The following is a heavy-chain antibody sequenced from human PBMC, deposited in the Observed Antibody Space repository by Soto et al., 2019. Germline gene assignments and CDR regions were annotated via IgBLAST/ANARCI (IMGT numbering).Heavy chain of an antibody. CDR2: IYYSGST. J-gene: IGHJ5*02. V-gene: IGHV4-31*03. D-gene: IGHD3-3*01. Sequence: SETLSLTCTFSGGSISSGGYYLSWIRQHPGKGLEWIGYIYYSGSTYYNPSLKSRVTISVDTSKNQFSLKLSSVTAADTAVYYCARYYDFNWFDPWGQGTLVTVSS. CDR3: ARYYDFNWFDP. CDR1: GGSISSGGYY.